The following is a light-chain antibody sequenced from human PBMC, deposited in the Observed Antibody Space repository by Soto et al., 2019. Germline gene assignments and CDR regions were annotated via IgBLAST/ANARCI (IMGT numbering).Light chain of an antibody. CDR3: QTYDTGVSGSI. CDR2: GNI. CDR1: SSNIGAGYD. V-gene: IGLV1-40*01. J-gene: IGLJ2*01. Sequence: QPVLTQPPSVSGAPGQRVAISCAGTSSNIGAGYDVHWYQHLPGTAPKLLIFGNINRPAGVPDRFSGSKSGTSASLAITGLQAADEGYYYCQTYDTGVSGSIFGGGTKLTVL.